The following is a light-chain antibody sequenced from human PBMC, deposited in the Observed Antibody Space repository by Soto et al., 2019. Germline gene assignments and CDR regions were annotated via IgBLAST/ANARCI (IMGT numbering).Light chain of an antibody. CDR3: LQYQSYWT. V-gene: IGKV1-5*03. J-gene: IGKJ1*01. CDR2: QAS. Sequence: DIQMTQSPSTLSASVGDRVSITCRASQSISRQLAWYQQKPGKAPNLLIYQASNLETGVPSRFTGSGSGTEFTLTISSLQPYDLATCQCLQYQSYWTFGQGTKVEVK. CDR1: QSISRQ.